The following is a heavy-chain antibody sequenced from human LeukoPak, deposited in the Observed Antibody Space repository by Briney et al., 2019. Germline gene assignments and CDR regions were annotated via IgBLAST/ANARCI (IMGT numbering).Heavy chain of an antibody. V-gene: IGHV4-39*07. CDR1: GGSISSGGHY. CDR2: IFSSGNT. D-gene: IGHD3-10*01. J-gene: IGHJ3*02. Sequence: SETLALTCSVSGGSISSGGHYWGWIRQPPGKGLEWIGNIFSSGNTFYNPSLKSRVTISTNTSKNQLSLKLSSVTAADTALYYCASAITVLRGVRALDIWGQGTVVTVSS. CDR3: ASAITVLRGVRALDI.